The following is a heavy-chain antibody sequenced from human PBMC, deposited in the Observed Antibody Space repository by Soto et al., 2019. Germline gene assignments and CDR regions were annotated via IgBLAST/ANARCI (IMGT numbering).Heavy chain of an antibody. Sequence: ASETLSLTCTVSGGSITSYSWSWIRQSPGKGLEWIGHLYYSGSTNFNPSLSSRVTISADTSKNQLSLKLSSVTAADTAVYYCARAVGRGGYWLVSWSQGTWVTVSS. V-gene: IGHV4-59*01. CDR1: GGSITSYS. CDR3: ARAVGRGGYWLVS. D-gene: IGHD6-19*01. CDR2: LYYSGST. J-gene: IGHJ5*01.